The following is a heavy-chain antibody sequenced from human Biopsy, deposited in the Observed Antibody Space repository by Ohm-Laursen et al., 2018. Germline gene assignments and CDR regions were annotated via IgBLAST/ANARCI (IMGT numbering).Heavy chain of an antibody. Sequence: SLRLSCAASGFTYTTFAMSWVRQAPGKGPEWVSTISANGATSYYADSVKGRFTISRDNSKNTLYLQMNSVRADDTAIYYCAKGGSITIFGVVINNCFDPRGQGTRVTVSS. CDR2: ISANGATS. J-gene: IGHJ5*02. D-gene: IGHD3-3*01. V-gene: IGHV3-23*01. CDR1: GFTYTTFA. CDR3: AKGGSITIFGVVINNCFDP.